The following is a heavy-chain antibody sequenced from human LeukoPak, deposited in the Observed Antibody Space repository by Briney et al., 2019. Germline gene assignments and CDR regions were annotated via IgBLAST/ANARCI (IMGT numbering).Heavy chain of an antibody. J-gene: IGHJ6*03. V-gene: IGHV3-21*01. D-gene: IGHD6-19*01. CDR2: ISSSSSYI. CDR1: GFTFSSSS. CDR3: GSLVAGTRYYMDV. Sequence: GGSLRLSCAASGFTFSSSSMNWVRQAPGKGLEWVSSISSSSSYIYYADSVKGRFTISRDNAKNSLYLQMNSLRAEDTAVYYCGSLVAGTRYYMDVWGKGTTVTISS.